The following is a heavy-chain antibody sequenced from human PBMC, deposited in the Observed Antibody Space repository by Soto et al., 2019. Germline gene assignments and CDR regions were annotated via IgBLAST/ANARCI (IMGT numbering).Heavy chain of an antibody. CDR1: GFTFSTYA. CDR2: ISYDGSNK. CDR3: ARDGDQYCNITSCYRLSDP. D-gene: IGHD2-2*01. Sequence: GGSLRLSCAASGFTFSTYAIHWVRQAPGKGLEWVALISYDGSNKYYADSVKGRFTISRDNSKSTLYLQMNSLRAEDTAVYYCARDGDQYCNITSCYRLSDPWGQGTLVTVSS. V-gene: IGHV3-30-3*01. J-gene: IGHJ5*02.